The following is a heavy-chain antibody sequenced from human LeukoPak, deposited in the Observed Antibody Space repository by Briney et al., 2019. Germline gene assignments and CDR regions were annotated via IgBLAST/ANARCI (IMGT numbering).Heavy chain of an antibody. CDR1: GGTFSSYA. Sequence: SVKVSCKASGGTFSSYAISWVRQAPGQGLEWMGGIIPLFGAANYAQNFQGRVTITADESTSTAYMELSSLRSEDTAVYYCARPYDSSSYTYGMDVWGQGTTVTVSS. J-gene: IGHJ6*02. V-gene: IGHV1-69*13. CDR2: IIPLFGAA. CDR3: ARPYDSSSYTYGMDV. D-gene: IGHD3-22*01.